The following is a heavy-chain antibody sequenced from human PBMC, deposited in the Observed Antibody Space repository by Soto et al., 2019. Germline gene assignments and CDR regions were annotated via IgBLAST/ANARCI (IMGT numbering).Heavy chain of an antibody. Sequence: GGSLRLSCAASGFTFSNYWMHWVRQAPGKGPVWVSRINEDESNTNYADSVKGRFTISRDNAKNTLYLQMNSLRAEDTAVYYCARGLFLDYWGQGTRVTVSS. D-gene: IGHD3-3*01. V-gene: IGHV3-74*01. CDR1: GFTFSNYW. CDR2: INEDESNT. J-gene: IGHJ4*02. CDR3: ARGLFLDY.